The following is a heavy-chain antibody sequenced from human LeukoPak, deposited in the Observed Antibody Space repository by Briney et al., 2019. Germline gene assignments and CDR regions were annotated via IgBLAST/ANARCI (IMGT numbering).Heavy chain of an antibody. Sequence: KPSETLSLTCTVSGGSISSYYWSWIRQPPGKGLEWIGYIYYSGSTNYNPSLKSRVTISVDTSKNQFSLKLNSVTAADTAVYYCARVWYSSGPWGAFDIWGQGTMVTVSS. CDR3: ARVWYSSGPWGAFDI. J-gene: IGHJ3*02. D-gene: IGHD6-19*01. V-gene: IGHV4-59*01. CDR1: GGSISSYY. CDR2: IYYSGST.